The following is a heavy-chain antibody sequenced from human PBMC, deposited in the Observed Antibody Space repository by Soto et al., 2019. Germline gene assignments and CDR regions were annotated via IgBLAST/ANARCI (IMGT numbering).Heavy chain of an antibody. V-gene: IGHV4-31*03. CDR3: ARGSRDTALLLPRFDF. CDR1: GGSFNSDGYY. Sequence: QVQLQESGPGLVQPSQTLSLTCTVSGGSFNSDGYYWSWIRQHPEKVLEWIGYIYSGGTTYYNPSLRSRISISMDTSKNQFSLELTSVTAADTAVYFCARGSRDTALLLPRFDFWGQGTLVTVSS. J-gene: IGHJ4*02. CDR2: IYSGGTT. D-gene: IGHD5-18*01.